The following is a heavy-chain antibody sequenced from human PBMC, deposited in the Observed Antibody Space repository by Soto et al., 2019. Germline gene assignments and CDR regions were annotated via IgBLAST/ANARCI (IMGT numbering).Heavy chain of an antibody. V-gene: IGHV1-18*01. CDR3: ARAPASPTYYDILTGYYTPYYYYYMDV. D-gene: IGHD3-9*01. Sequence: GASVKVSCKASGYTFTSYGISWVRQAPGQGLEWMGWISAYNGNTNYAQKLQGRVTMTTDTSTSTAYMELRSLRSDDTAVYYCARAPASPTYYDILTGYYTPYYYYYMDVWGKGTTVTVSS. CDR1: GYTFTSYG. J-gene: IGHJ6*03. CDR2: ISAYNGNT.